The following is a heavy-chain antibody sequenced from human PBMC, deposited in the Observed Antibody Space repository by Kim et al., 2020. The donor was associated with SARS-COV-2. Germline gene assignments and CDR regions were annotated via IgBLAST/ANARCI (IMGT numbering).Heavy chain of an antibody. Sequence: ASVKVSCKASGYTFTSYAMHWVRQAPGQRLEWMGWINAGNGNTKNSQNFQGRVTITRDTSASTAYMELSSLRSEETAVYYCARNSRIAVAAVSFGYWGQGTLVTVSS. J-gene: IGHJ4*02. CDR1: GYTFTSYA. V-gene: IGHV1-3*01. D-gene: IGHD6-19*01. CDR2: INAGNGNT. CDR3: ARNSRIAVAAVSFGY.